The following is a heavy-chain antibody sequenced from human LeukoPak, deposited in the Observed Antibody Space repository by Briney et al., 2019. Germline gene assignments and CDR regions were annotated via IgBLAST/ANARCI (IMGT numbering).Heavy chain of an antibody. V-gene: IGHV1-46*01. CDR2: INPSGGST. CDR3: ARGGRYGDYYTLYYYYYMDV. Sequence: EASVKVSCKASGGTFSSYAISWVRQAPGQGLEWMGIINPSGGSTSYAQKFQGRVTMTRDMSTSTVYMELSSLRSEDTAVYYCARGGRYGDYYTLYYYYYMDVWGKGTTVTVSS. J-gene: IGHJ6*03. D-gene: IGHD4-17*01. CDR1: GGTFSSYA.